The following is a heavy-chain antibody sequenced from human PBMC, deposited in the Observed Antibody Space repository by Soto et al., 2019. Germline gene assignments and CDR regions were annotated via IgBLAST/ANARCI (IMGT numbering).Heavy chain of an antibody. J-gene: IGHJ4*02. CDR1: GFTFSDYY. CDR2: ISSSGSPI. CDR3: ARDRGVLRYFDWPHHPIDY. Sequence: QVQLVESGGGLVKPGGSLRLSCAASGFTFSDYYMSWIRQAPGEGLEWVSYISSSGSPIYYADSVKGRFTISRDNAKNSLYLQMNSLRAEDTAVYYCARDRGVLRYFDWPHHPIDYWGQGTLVTVSS. V-gene: IGHV3-11*01. D-gene: IGHD3-9*01.